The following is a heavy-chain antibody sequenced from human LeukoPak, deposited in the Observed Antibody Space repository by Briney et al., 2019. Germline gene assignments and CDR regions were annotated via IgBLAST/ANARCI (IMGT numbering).Heavy chain of an antibody. V-gene: IGHV4-34*01. CDR3: ARVVAVAGTAEGVGY. CDR1: GGSFSGYY. J-gene: IGHJ4*02. Sequence: SETLSLTCAVYGGSFSGYYWSWIRQPPGKGLEWIGEINHSGSTNYNPSLKSRVTISVDTSKNQFSLKLSSVTAADTAVYHCARVVAVAGTAEGVGYWGQGTLVTVSS. D-gene: IGHD6-19*01. CDR2: INHSGST.